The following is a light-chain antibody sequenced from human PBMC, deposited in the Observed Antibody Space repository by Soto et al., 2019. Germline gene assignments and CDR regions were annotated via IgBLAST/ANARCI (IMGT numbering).Light chain of an antibody. J-gene: IGLJ1*01. V-gene: IGLV2-14*01. Sequence: QAVLTQPASVSGSPGQSITISCTATSGGVGDFDYVSWYQQHPGEAPKLIIYEVSHRPSGVSDRFSGSKSGDTASLTISGLQADDEASYYCHSHTTTNSLVFGTGTKLTVL. CDR1: SGGVGDFDY. CDR3: HSHTTTNSLV. CDR2: EVS.